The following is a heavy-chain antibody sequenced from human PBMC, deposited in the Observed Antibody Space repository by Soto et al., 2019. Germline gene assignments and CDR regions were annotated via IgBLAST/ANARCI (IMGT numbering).Heavy chain of an antibody. V-gene: IGHV4-39*01. Sequence: SETLSLTCTVSGGSISSSSYYWGWIRQPPGKGLEWIGSIYYSGSTYYNPSLKSRVTISVDTSKNQFSLKLSSVTAADTAVYYCARHYDFWSGYYNYWGQGTPVTVS. CDR1: GGSISSSSYY. J-gene: IGHJ4*02. CDR2: IYYSGST. CDR3: ARHYDFWSGYYNY. D-gene: IGHD3-3*01.